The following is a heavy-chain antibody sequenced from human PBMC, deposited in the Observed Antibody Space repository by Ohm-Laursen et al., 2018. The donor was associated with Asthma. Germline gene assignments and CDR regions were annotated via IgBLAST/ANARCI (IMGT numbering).Heavy chain of an antibody. J-gene: IGHJ4*02. V-gene: IGHV3-23*01. CDR1: GFTFSSYA. D-gene: IGHD7-27*01. Sequence: GSLRLSCTATGFTFSSYAMSWVRQAPGKGLEWVSAISGSGGSTYYADSVKGRFTISRDNSKNTLYLQMNSLRAEDTAVYYCAKVKWGQGDYWGQGTPVTVSS. CDR2: ISGSGGST. CDR3: AKVKWGQGDY.